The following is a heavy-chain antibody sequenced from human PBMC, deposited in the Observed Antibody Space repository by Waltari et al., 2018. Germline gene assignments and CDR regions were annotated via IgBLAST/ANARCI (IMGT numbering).Heavy chain of an antibody. J-gene: IGHJ1*01. CDR1: GCSISSGDYY. CDR3: ARICSSTSCYGRYFQH. Sequence: QVQLQESGPGLVKPSQTLSLTCTVSGCSISSGDYYWSWIRQPPGKGLEWIGYIYYSGSTYYNPSLKSRVTISVDTSKNQFSLKLSSVTAADTAVYYCARICSSTSCYGRYFQHWGQGTLVTVSS. D-gene: IGHD2-2*01. CDR2: IYYSGST. V-gene: IGHV4-30-4*08.